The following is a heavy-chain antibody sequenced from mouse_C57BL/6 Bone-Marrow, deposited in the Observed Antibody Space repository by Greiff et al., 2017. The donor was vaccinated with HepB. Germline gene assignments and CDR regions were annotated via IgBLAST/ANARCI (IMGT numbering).Heavy chain of an antibody. CDR2: ISYDGSN. CDR3: ARGSYYGSSHYYAMDY. CDR1: GYSITSGYY. J-gene: IGHJ4*01. D-gene: IGHD1-1*01. Sequence: ADESLSLTCSVTGYSITSGYYWNWIRQFPGNKLEWMGYISYDGSNNYNPSLKNRISITRDTSKNQFFLKLNSVTTEDTATYYCARGSYYGSSHYYAMDYWGQGTSVTVSS. V-gene: IGHV3-6*01.